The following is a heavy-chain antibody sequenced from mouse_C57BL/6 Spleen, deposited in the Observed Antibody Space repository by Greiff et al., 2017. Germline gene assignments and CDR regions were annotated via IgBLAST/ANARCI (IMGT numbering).Heavy chain of an antibody. CDR2: IYPSDSET. Sequence: QVQLQQPGAELVRPGSSVKLSCKASGYTFTSYWMDWVKQRPGQGLEWIGNIYPSDSETHYNQKFKDKATLTVDKSSSTAYMQLSSLTSEDSAVSYCARSDYDEGWYFDVWGTGTTVTVSS. CDR1: GYTFTSYW. V-gene: IGHV1-61*01. D-gene: IGHD2-4*01. J-gene: IGHJ1*03. CDR3: ARSDYDEGWYFDV.